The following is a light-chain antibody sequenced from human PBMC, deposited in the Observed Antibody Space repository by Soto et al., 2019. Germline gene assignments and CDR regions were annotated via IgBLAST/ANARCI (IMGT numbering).Light chain of an antibody. V-gene: IGKV3-20*01. CDR3: QQYGSSKT. CDR2: GAS. CDR1: QKVNNNY. Sequence: ENVLTQSPGTLSLSPGERATLSCRGSQKVNNNYLAWYQQKPGQAPRLLIYGASSRATGIPDRFSGSGSGTDFTLTISRLEPEDYAVYYCQQYGSSKTFGRGTKVEIK. J-gene: IGKJ1*01.